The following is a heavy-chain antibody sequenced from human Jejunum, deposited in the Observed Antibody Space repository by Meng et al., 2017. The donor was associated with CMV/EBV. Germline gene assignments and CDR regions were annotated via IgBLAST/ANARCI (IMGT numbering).Heavy chain of an antibody. CDR3: ANRQYSYTSLY. J-gene: IGHJ4*02. Sequence: QVHLQQWGAGLLKPSETLSLTCAVSGGSLNDYYWVWIRQPPGKGLEWIGEINHRGSTNYNPSLKSRVTGSEDTSKNQFSLRLTSVTAADTAVYYCANRQYSYTSLYWGQGTLVTVSS. D-gene: IGHD5-18*01. V-gene: IGHV4-34*01. CDR1: GGSLNDYY. CDR2: INHRGST.